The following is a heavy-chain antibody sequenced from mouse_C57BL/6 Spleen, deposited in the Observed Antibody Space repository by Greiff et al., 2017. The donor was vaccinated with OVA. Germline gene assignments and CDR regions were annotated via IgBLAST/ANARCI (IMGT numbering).Heavy chain of an antibody. J-gene: IGHJ2*01. CDR2: ISSGSSTI. CDR1: GFTFSDYG. CDR3: ARRQGTPFDY. D-gene: IGHD2-14*01. Sequence: EVKLVESGGGLVKPGGSLKLSCAASGFTFSDYGMHWVRQAPEKGLEWVAYISSGSSTIYYADTVKGRFTISRDNAKNTLFLQMTSLRSEDTAMYYCARRQGTPFDYWGQGTTLTVSS. V-gene: IGHV5-17*01.